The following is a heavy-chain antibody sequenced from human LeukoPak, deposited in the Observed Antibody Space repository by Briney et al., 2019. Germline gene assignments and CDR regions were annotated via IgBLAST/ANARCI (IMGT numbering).Heavy chain of an antibody. J-gene: IGHJ4*02. V-gene: IGHV4-31*03. CDR1: GGSISSGGYY. CDR3: ASSTVAGTDYFDY. Sequence: SETLSLTCTVSGGSISSGGYYWSWIRQHPGKGLEWIGYIYYIGSPYYNPSLKSRVTISVDTSKNQFSLKLTSVTAADTAVYYCASSTVAGTDYFDYWGQGTLVTVSS. D-gene: IGHD6-19*01. CDR2: IYYIGSP.